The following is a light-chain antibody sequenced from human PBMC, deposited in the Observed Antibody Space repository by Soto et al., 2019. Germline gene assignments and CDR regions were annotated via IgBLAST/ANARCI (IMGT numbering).Light chain of an antibody. Sequence: DSVMTQSPLSLPVTPGEPASISCRSSQSLLHSNGYNYLDWYPQKPGQSPQLLIYLGSNRASGVPDRFRGSGSGTDFTLKISRVEAEDVGVYYCMQALQTPLTFCGGTNVEIK. CDR2: LGS. J-gene: IGKJ4*01. CDR1: QSLLHSNGYNY. CDR3: MQALQTPLT. V-gene: IGKV2-28*01.